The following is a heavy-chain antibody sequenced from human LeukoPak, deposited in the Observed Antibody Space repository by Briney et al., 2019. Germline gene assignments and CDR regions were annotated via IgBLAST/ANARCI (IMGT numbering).Heavy chain of an antibody. J-gene: IGHJ4*02. D-gene: IGHD2-21*01. CDR2: ISGSGDST. CDR1: GFTFSNYA. CDR3: AKGASVSCSSALDY. V-gene: IGHV3-23*01. Sequence: GSPRLSCVASGFTFSNYALRWGRPAPGEGRGWVSVISGSGDSTYYADSVQGRFTISRDNSKNTLYLQMNSLGAEDTAVYYCAKGASVSCSSALDYWCQGTLVSVSS.